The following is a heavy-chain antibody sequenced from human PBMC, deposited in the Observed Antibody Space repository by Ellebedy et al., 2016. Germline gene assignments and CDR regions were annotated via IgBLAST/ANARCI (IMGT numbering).Heavy chain of an antibody. D-gene: IGHD5-12*01. V-gene: IGHV1-46*01. CDR3: ARAPLKIYTASDYEIHH. Sequence: ASVKVSCKASGYTCITYYMHWVRQAPGQGLAWMGIINPSGGSTSYAQKFQGRVTLTRDTSTSTVYMELRGLRSADTAVYYCARAPLKIYTASDYEIHHWGQGTLVTVSS. J-gene: IGHJ4*02. CDR1: GYTCITYY. CDR2: INPSGGST.